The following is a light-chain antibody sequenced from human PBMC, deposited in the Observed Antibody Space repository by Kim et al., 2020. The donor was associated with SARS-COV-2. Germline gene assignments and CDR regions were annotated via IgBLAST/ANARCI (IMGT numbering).Light chain of an antibody. CDR3: QQRSNWPRT. CDR2: DAS. Sequence: VSPGERATRSCRASQSVSNFLAWYQQKPGQAPRLLIYDASSRAAGIPPRFSGSGSGTDFTLTISSLEPEDFAVYYCQQRSNWPRTFGPGTKVDIK. CDR1: QSVSNF. V-gene: IGKV3-11*01. J-gene: IGKJ3*01.